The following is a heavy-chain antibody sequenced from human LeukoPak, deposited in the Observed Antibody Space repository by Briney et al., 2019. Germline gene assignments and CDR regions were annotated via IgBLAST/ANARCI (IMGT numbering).Heavy chain of an antibody. CDR1: GFTFSSYS. CDR3: ASDYYDSSGYYYALSYFDY. Sequence: PGGSLRLSCAASGFTFSSYSMNWVRQAPGKGLEWVSSISSSSSYIYYADSVKGRFTISRDNAKNSLYPQMNSLRAEDTAVYYCASDYYDSSGYYYALSYFDYWGQGTLVTVSS. J-gene: IGHJ4*02. D-gene: IGHD3-22*01. V-gene: IGHV3-21*01. CDR2: ISSSSSYI.